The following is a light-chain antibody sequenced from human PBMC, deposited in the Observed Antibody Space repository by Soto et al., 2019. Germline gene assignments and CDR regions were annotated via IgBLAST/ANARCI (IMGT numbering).Light chain of an antibody. Sequence: EIALTQSPGTLSLSPGERATLSCRASQNVGSRYLAWYQQKPGQAPRLLIYGTSNRATGIPDRVSGSGSGTDFSLTISSLEPGDLAVYYCQQYGSSPRTFGQGTKVEIK. CDR2: GTS. CDR3: QQYGSSPRT. CDR1: QNVGSRY. V-gene: IGKV3-20*01. J-gene: IGKJ1*01.